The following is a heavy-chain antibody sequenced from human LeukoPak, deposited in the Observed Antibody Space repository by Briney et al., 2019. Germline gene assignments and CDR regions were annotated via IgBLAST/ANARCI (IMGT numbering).Heavy chain of an antibody. CDR3: AALDYDILTGYYKDYYFDY. D-gene: IGHD3-9*01. CDR2: IVIGSGNT. CDR1: GFTFTSYA. J-gene: IGHJ4*02. V-gene: IGHV1-58*01. Sequence: TSVKVSCKASGFTFTSYAVQWVRQARGQRLDWIGWIVIGSGNTNYAQKFQERVTITRDMSTSTDYMELSSLRSEDTAVYYCAALDYDILTGYYKDYYFDYWGQGTLVTVSS.